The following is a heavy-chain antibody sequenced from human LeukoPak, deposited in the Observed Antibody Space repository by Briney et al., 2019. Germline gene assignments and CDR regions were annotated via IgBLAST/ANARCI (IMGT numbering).Heavy chain of an antibody. CDR1: TFTFSDYG. CDR2: IRYDGTKT. CDR3: ARDTGPYYYDSSGYGY. D-gene: IGHD3-22*01. Sequence: GGSLRLSCIGSTFTFSDYGMHWVRQAPGKGLEWVAFIRYDGTKTYYADSAKGRFTISRDNAKNSLYLQMNSLRAKDTAVYYCARDTGPYYYDSSGYGYWGQGTLVTVSS. J-gene: IGHJ4*02. V-gene: IGHV3-30*02.